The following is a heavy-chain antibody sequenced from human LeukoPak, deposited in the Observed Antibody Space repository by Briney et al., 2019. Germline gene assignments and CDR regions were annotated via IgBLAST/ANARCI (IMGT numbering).Heavy chain of an antibody. Sequence: GGSLRLSCAASEFTFSSYSMNWVRQAPGKGLEWVSYITNSGNSKSYADSVKGRFTISRDNAKNSLYLQMNSLRAEDTAVYYCARGAYYYEDWGQGTLVTVSS. CDR2: ITNSGNSK. V-gene: IGHV3-48*01. CDR3: ARGAYYYED. D-gene: IGHD3-22*01. J-gene: IGHJ4*02. CDR1: EFTFSSYS.